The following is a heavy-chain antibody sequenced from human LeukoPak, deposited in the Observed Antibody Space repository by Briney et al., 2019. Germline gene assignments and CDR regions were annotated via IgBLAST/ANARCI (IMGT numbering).Heavy chain of an antibody. CDR3: ARVVDTAMVSAY. D-gene: IGHD5-18*01. V-gene: IGHV3-21*01. CDR2: ISSSSSYI. Sequence: PGGSLRLSCAASGFTFSSYGMHWVRQAPGKGLEWVSSISSSSSYIYYADSVKGRFTISRDNAKNSLYLQMNSLRAEDTAVYYCARVVDTAMVSAYWGQGTLVTVSS. J-gene: IGHJ4*02. CDR1: GFTFSSYG.